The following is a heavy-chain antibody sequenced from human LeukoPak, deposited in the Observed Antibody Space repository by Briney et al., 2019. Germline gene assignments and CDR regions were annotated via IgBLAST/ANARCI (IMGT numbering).Heavy chain of an antibody. J-gene: IGHJ6*02. CDR1: GFTFNSYA. D-gene: IGHD2-15*01. CDR3: AKGRGWFYGMDV. Sequence: GGSLRLSCAASGFTFNSYAMNWVRQAPGKGLEWVSGISGTGGSTHYADSVQGRFTISRDNSKNTLYLQMNCLRAEDTAVYYCAKGRGWFYGMDVWGQGNTVTVSS. CDR2: ISGTGGST. V-gene: IGHV3-23*01.